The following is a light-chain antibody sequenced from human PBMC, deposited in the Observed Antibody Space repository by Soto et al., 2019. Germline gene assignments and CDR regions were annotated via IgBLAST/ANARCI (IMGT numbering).Light chain of an antibody. CDR3: QPRHSDLS. Sequence: EIVLTQSPATLSLSPGEGATLSCRASQIVNNHLAWFQQKPGQTPRLLIYDASNRATDIPDRFSGSESGTDFTLTISRLEPEDSEFYYCQPRHSDLSFGGGTKVEIK. V-gene: IGKV3-11*01. CDR1: QIVNNH. J-gene: IGKJ4*01. CDR2: DAS.